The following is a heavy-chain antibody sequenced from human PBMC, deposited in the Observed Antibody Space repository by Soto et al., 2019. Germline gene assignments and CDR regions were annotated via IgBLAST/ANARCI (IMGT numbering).Heavy chain of an antibody. CDR3: ARQYYGLLTGYYNDY. J-gene: IGHJ4*02. Sequence: EVQLVESGGDLVQRGGSLRLSCAASGFPFSSYWMHWVRHTPGKGLDWVARISGDGVTTYYADSVTGRFTVSRNNAKNTLSLQIRGLRAENTAVYYCARQYYGLLTGYYNDYWGQGTLVSVSS. CDR1: GFPFSSYW. D-gene: IGHD3-9*01. CDR2: ISGDGVTT. V-gene: IGHV3-74*01.